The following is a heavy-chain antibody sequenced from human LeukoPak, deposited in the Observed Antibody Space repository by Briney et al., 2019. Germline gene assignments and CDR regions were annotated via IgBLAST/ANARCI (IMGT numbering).Heavy chain of an antibody. V-gene: IGHV1-58*02. J-gene: IGHJ5*02. CDR1: GFTFTSSA. D-gene: IGHD6-13*01. CDR3: AATAAAGTVRLFDP. Sequence: GTSVKVSCKASGFTFTSSAMHRVRQARGQRLEWIGWIVVGSGNTNYAQKFQERVTITRDMSTSTAYMELSSLRSEDTAVYYCAATAAAGTVRLFDPWGQGTLVTVSS. CDR2: IVVGSGNT.